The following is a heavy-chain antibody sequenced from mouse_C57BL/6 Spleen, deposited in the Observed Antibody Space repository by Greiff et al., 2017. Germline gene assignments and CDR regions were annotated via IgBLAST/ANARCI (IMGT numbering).Heavy chain of an antibody. D-gene: IGHD2-3*01. J-gene: IGHJ4*01. CDR3: ARHDGYYNKDAMDY. CDR1: GFSLTSYG. Sequence: VKLVESGPGLVQPSQSLSITCTVSGFSLTSYGVHWVRQSPGKGLEWLGVIWSGGSTDYNAAFISRLSISKDNSKSQVFFKMNSLQADDTAIYYCARHDGYYNKDAMDYWGQGTSVTVSS. CDR2: IWSGGST. V-gene: IGHV2-2*01.